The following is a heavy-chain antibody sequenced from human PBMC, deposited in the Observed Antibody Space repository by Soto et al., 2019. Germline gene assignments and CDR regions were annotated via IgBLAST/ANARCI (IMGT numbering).Heavy chain of an antibody. CDR2: IYYDGNS. CDR3: ARDRRWIYRGPNTWLEL. Sequence: IRSVTCTDSGGSLHSGDYDWTWVRQPPGKVLEWIGYIYYDGNSQHDPSLKSRVHMSIDTSKNQFSLNLSSVTAAETAVYYCARDRRWIYRGPNTWLELWGQGTRVTSPQ. CDR1: GGSLHSGDYD. D-gene: IGHD5-12*01. J-gene: IGHJ4*02. V-gene: IGHV4-30-4*01.